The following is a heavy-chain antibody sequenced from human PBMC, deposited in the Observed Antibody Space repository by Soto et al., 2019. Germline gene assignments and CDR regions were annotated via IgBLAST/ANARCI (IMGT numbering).Heavy chain of an antibody. D-gene: IGHD6-19*01. CDR1: GGTFSSYT. J-gene: IGHJ4*02. V-gene: IGHV1-69*02. CDR3: AGAIAVASDFDY. CDR2: IIPNLGIA. Sequence: QVQLVQSGAEVKKPGSSVKVSCKASGGTFSSYTISWVRQAPGQGLEWMGRIIPNLGIANYAQKFQGRVTITADKSASTAYMEFRSLRSEDTAVYYCAGAIAVASDFDYCGQGTLVVVSS.